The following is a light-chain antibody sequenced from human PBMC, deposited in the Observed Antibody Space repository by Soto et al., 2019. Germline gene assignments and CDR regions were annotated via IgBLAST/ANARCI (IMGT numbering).Light chain of an antibody. CDR1: QTITTY. V-gene: IGKV1-39*01. J-gene: IGKJ1*01. Sequence: DIQMTQSPSSLSASVGDRVTITCRASQTITTYLNWYQQKPGKAPKLLIYGASSLQSGVPSRFTGSGSGTDFILTISSLQPEDSATYHCQQSHSTPYTFGQATKVAIK. CDR2: GAS. CDR3: QQSHSTPYT.